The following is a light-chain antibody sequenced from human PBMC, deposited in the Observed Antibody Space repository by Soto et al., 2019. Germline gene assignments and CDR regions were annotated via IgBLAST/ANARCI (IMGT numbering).Light chain of an antibody. Sequence: SYELTQPPSVSVAPGKTARITCGGNNIGSKSVHWYQQKPGQAPVLVIYYDSDRPSGIPERFSGSNSGNTATLTISRVEAGDEADYYCQVWDSSSDRVFGGWTKLTVL. J-gene: IGLJ2*01. V-gene: IGLV3-21*04. CDR1: NIGSKS. CDR2: YDS. CDR3: QVWDSSSDRV.